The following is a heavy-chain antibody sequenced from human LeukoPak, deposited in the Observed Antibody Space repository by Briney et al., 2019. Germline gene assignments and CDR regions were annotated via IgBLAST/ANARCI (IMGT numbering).Heavy chain of an antibody. CDR2: IYHSGST. D-gene: IGHD6-13*01. CDR1: GGSISSGGYY. V-gene: IGHV4-30-2*01. Sequence: SQTLSLTCTVSGGSISSGGYYWSWIRQPPGKGLEWIGYIYHSGSTYYNPSLKSRVTISVDRSKNQFSLKLSSVTAADTAVYYCVRDGSSSWYVDWGQGTLVTVSS. CDR3: VRDGSSSWYVD. J-gene: IGHJ4*02.